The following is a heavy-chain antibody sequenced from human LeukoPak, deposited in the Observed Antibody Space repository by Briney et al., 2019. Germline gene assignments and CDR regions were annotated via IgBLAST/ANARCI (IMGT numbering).Heavy chain of an antibody. CDR1: GGSISSGSYY. CDR2: IYYSGST. D-gene: IGHD6-19*01. J-gene: IGHJ4*02. V-gene: IGHV4-39*07. Sequence: SETLSLTCTVSGGSISSGSYYWGWIRQPPGKGLEWIGNIYYSGSTYYNPSLKSRVSISVDTSKNQFSLKLTSVTAADTAVYYCARVQRGIAVALDYWGQGTLATVSS. CDR3: ARVQRGIAVALDY.